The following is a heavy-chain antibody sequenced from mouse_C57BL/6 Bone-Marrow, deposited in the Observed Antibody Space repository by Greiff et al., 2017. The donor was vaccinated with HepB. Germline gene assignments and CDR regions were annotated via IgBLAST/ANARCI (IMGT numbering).Heavy chain of an antibody. V-gene: IGHV3-6*01. CDR1: GYSITSGYY. D-gene: IGHD2-1*01. Sequence: ESGPGLVKPSQSLSLTCSVTGYSITSGYYWNWIRQFPGNKLEWMGYISYDGSNNYNPSLKNRISITRDTSKNQFFLKLNSVTTEDTATYYCARSDYYGNYFDYWGQGTTLTVSS. J-gene: IGHJ2*01. CDR2: ISYDGSN. CDR3: ARSDYYGNYFDY.